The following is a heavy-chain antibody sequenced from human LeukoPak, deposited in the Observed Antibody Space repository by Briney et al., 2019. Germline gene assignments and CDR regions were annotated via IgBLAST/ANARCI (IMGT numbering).Heavy chain of an antibody. Sequence: PGESLRLSCAASGFTFSSYGMHWVRQAPGKGLEWVAVIRYDGSNVYYADSVKGRFTISRDNSKNTLYLQMNSLRAEDKAVYYCARDKATVTTYHFDYGGQGPLVTVSS. CDR1: GFTFSSYG. CDR2: IRYDGSNV. CDR3: ARDKATVTTYHFDY. V-gene: IGHV3-33*01. D-gene: IGHD4-17*01. J-gene: IGHJ4*02.